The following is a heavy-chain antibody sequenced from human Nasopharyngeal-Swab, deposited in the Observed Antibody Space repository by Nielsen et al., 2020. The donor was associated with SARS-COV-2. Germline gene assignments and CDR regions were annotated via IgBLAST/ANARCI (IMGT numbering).Heavy chain of an antibody. CDR2: ITASGANT. CDR3: AKAYSYGSGSSYATFDS. D-gene: IGHD3-10*01. V-gene: IGHV3-23*01. J-gene: IGHJ4*02. Sequence: GESLKISCAASGFSFSSFWMHWVRQAPGKGLEWVSGITASGANTYHADSVKGRFTISRDNSKNMLYLQMISLRADDTAVYYCAKAYSYGSGSSYATFDSWGQGTLVTVSS. CDR1: GFSFSSFW.